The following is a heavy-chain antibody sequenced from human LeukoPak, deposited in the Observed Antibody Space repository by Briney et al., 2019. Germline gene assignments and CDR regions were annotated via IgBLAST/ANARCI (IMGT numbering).Heavy chain of an antibody. CDR3: ARDGFRIRLGGWFDP. Sequence: SETLSLTCTVSGGSISSYYWSWIRQPPGKGLEWIGYIYYSGSTNYNPSLKSRVTISVDTSKNQFSLKLSSVTAADTAVYYCARDGFRIRLGGWFDPWGQGTLVTVSS. CDR2: IYYSGST. CDR1: GGSISSYY. D-gene: IGHD6-25*01. J-gene: IGHJ5*02. V-gene: IGHV4-59*01.